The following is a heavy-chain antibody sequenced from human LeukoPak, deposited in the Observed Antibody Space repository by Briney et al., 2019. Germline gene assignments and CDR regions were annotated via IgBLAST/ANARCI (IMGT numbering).Heavy chain of an antibody. CDR1: GFTVSSNY. Sequence: PGGSLRLSCAASGFTVSSNYMSWVRQPQGKGLEWVSVIYSGGSTYYADSVKGRFTISRDNSKNTLYLQMNSLRAEDTAVYYCARGIWNEGYYYYYYYMDVWGKGTTVTVSS. V-gene: IGHV3-53*01. CDR3: ARGIWNEGYYYYYYYMDV. J-gene: IGHJ6*03. D-gene: IGHD1-1*01. CDR2: IYSGGST.